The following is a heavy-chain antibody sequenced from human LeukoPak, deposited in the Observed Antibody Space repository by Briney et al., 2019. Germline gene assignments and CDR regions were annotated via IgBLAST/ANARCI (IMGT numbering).Heavy chain of an antibody. J-gene: IGHJ4*02. CDR3: AKVQGYCSETSCYPDY. CDR1: GYTFTGYY. Sequence: ASVKVSCKASGYTFTGYYMHWVRQAPGQGLEWMGWINTNTGNPTYAQGFTGRFVFSLDTSVNTAYLQISSLKTEDTAVYCCAKVQGYCSETSCYPDYWGQGTLVTVSS. V-gene: IGHV7-4-1*02. D-gene: IGHD2-2*01. CDR2: INTNTGNP.